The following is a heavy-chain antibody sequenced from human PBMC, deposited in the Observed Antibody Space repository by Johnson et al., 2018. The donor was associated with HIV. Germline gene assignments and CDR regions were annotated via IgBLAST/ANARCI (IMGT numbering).Heavy chain of an antibody. CDR1: GFTVSSNY. J-gene: IGHJ3*02. V-gene: IGHV3-66*01. D-gene: IGHD1-26*01. CDR2: IYSGGST. Sequence: DVQLAESGGGLVQPGGSLRLSCAASGFTVSSNYMSWVRQAPGKGLEWVSVIYSGGSTYYADSVKGRFTISRDNSKNTLYLQMNSLRAEDTAVYYCASAKSGSFDAFDIWGQGTMVTVSS. CDR3: ASAKSGSFDAFDI.